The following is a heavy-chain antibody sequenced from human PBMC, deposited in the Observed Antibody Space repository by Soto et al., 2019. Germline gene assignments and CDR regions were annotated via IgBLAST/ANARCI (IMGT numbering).Heavy chain of an antibody. CDR1: GDSISSSNW. D-gene: IGHD3-10*01. V-gene: IGHV4-4*02. CDR2: IYHSGSA. J-gene: IGHJ5*02. CDR3: ARARLGTLFRGFNWVGP. Sequence: QVQLRESGPGLVKPSGTLSLTCAVSGDSISSSNWWSWVRQPPGKGLEWIGEIYHSGSANYNPSRRGRLTMSVAKSKHPFSLTLTPVTAADPAVYYCARARLGTLFRGFNWVGPWGPGTLVTMSS.